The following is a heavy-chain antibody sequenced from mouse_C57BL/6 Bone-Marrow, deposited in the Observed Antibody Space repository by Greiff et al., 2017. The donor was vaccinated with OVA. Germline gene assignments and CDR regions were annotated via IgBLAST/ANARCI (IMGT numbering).Heavy chain of an antibody. D-gene: IGHD3-2*02. CDR2: ISDGGSYT. CDR3: ARDQDSSGVFDY. J-gene: IGHJ2*01. CDR1: GFTFSSYA. V-gene: IGHV5-4*01. Sequence: EVKLMESGGGLVKPGGSLKLSCAASGFTFSSYAMSWVRQTPEKRLEWVATISDGGSYTYYPDNVKGRFTISRDNAKNNLYLQMSHLKSEDTAMYYCARDQDSSGVFDYWGQGTTLTVSS.